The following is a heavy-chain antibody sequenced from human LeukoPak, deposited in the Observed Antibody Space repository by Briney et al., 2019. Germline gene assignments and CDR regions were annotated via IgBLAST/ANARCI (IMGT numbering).Heavy chain of an antibody. Sequence: SETLSLTCTVSGGSISSSSYYWGWIRQPPGKGLEWIGSIYYSGSTYYNPSLKSRVTISVDTSKSQFSLKLSSVTAADTAVYYCARRQYYDSSGYWYYFDYWGQGTLVTVSS. D-gene: IGHD3-22*01. CDR1: GGSISSSSYY. J-gene: IGHJ4*02. CDR3: ARRQYYDSSGYWYYFDY. V-gene: IGHV4-39*07. CDR2: IYYSGST.